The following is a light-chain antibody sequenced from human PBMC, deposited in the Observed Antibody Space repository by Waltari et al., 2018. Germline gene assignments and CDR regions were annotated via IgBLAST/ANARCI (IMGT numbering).Light chain of an antibody. Sequence: QSVLTQAPSVSAAPGQKVTISCSGSTPNIGNNYVSWYQQFPGTAPKFLSYEDKRRPSGIPDRFSGSKSGASATLGITGLQTGDEANYYCGTWDSSLGIGVLGGGTRVTVL. J-gene: IGLJ3*02. CDR2: EDK. V-gene: IGLV1-51*01. CDR3: GTWDSSLGIGV. CDR1: TPNIGNNY.